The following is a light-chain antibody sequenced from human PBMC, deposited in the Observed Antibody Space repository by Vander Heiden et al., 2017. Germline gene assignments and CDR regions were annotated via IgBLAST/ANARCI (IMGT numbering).Light chain of an antibody. Sequence: DIVMTQSPDSLAVSLGERATINCKSSQSILYNSNSKNFLGWYQQKAGQPPRLLIYWASTRESGVPDRFSGSGSGTDFTLTISSLQAEDVAVYYCQQYYDSPYTFGQGTKLEIK. CDR3: QQYYDSPYT. CDR1: QSILYNSNSKNF. J-gene: IGKJ2*01. V-gene: IGKV4-1*01. CDR2: WAS.